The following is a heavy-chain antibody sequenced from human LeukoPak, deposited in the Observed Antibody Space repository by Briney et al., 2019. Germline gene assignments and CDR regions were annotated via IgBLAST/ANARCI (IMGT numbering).Heavy chain of an antibody. V-gene: IGHV4-34*01. D-gene: IGHD4-17*01. Sequence: SETLSLTCAVYGGSFSGYYWSWIRLPPGKGLEWIGEINHSGSTNYNPSLKSRVTISVDTSKNQFSLKLSSVTAADTAVYYCARGLRVTTTSGVYWGQGTLVTVSS. CDR2: INHSGST. J-gene: IGHJ4*02. CDR3: ARGLRVTTTSGVY. CDR1: GGSFSGYY.